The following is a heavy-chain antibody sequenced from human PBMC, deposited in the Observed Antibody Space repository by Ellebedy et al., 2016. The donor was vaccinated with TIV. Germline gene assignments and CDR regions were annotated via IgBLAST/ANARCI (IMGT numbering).Heavy chain of an antibody. J-gene: IGHJ4*02. CDR1: GFTFSHFA. V-gene: IGHV3-33*06. D-gene: IGHD3-16*01. Sequence: GESLKISXAASGFTFSHFAMHWVRQAPGKAPQWVAIIWDDGSNEYYEDSVKGRFTVSRDNAKSLVYLQMNSLKAEDTALYYCAKQKGGGRPTPLDHWGQGTLVTVSS. CDR2: IWDDGSNE. CDR3: AKQKGGGRPTPLDH.